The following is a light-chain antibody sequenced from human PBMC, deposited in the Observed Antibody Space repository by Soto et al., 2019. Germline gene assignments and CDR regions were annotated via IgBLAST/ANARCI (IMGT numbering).Light chain of an antibody. V-gene: IGKV3-20*01. J-gene: IGKJ2*01. CDR1: QAIGSQH. CDR3: HQYISAPYT. CDR2: GAS. Sequence: EIVLTQSPGTQSLSPGETATLSCRASQAIGSQHLFWYQQRPGQAPRLLIYGASNRATGIPDRFSGSGSGTDFTLTISRLEPEDFAVYYCHQYISAPYTFGQGTNLEIK.